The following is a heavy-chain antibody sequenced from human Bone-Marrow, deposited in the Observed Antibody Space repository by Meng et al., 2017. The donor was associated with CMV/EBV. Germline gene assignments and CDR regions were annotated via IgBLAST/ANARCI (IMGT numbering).Heavy chain of an antibody. V-gene: IGHV4-30-4*08. CDR3: AREKYSNYYYYGMDV. Sequence: SETLSLTCTVSGGSISSSSYYWGWIRQPPGKGLEWIGYIYYSGSTYYNPSLKSRVTISVDTSKNQFSLKLSSVTAADRAVYYCAREKYSNYYYYGMDVWGQGTTVTVSS. CDR2: IYYSGST. J-gene: IGHJ6*02. CDR1: GGSISSSSYY. D-gene: IGHD4-11*01.